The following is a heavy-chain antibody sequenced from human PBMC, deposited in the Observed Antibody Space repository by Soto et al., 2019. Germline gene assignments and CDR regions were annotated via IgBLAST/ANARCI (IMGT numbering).Heavy chain of an antibody. CDR1: GFTFSNYW. V-gene: IGHV3-74*01. J-gene: IGHJ4*02. CDR3: TRGDGDYHDGNGYLGRH. D-gene: IGHD5-18*01. Sequence: EVQLVESVGDLVQPGGSLRLSCVASGFTFSNYWMHWVRQPPGKGLEWVSRIKNDGSGAYYADSVQGRFTISRDNAKNTLYREMNSLRAEDTAVYYCTRGDGDYHDGNGYLGRHWGQGTLVTVSS. CDR2: IKNDGSGA.